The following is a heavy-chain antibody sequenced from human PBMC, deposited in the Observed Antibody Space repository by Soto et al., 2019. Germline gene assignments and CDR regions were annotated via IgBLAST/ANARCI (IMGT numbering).Heavy chain of an antibody. CDR3: AVVDSTGNWFDP. D-gene: IGHD3-22*01. CDR2: MYYSGTT. V-gene: IGHV4-39*01. CDR1: GGSISSSDFY. J-gene: IGHJ5*02. Sequence: QLQLQESGPGLVKPSETLSLTCTVSGGSISSSDFYWGWLRQPPGKGLDFIGSMYYSGTTYYNPSLKNRITISVDQSKNQLSLKLISVTAADTAVYYCAVVDSTGNWFDPWGQGALVTVSS.